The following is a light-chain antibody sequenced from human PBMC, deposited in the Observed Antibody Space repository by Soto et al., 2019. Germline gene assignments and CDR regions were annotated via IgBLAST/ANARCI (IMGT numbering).Light chain of an antibody. CDR1: QGINIY. CDR3: QQHNILPIT. CDR2: VAS. Sequence: DIQMTQSPSSLFASVGDRVTITCQATQGINIYLNWYQQKPGKAPNLLIYVASNLEIGVPSRFSGSGSGTDFTFTISSLQTEDFGTYYCQQHNILPITFGRGTRMDIK. V-gene: IGKV1-33*01. J-gene: IGKJ5*01.